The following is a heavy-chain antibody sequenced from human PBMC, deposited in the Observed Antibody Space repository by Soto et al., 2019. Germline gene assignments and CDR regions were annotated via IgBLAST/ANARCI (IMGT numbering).Heavy chain of an antibody. V-gene: IGHV4-34*01. D-gene: IGHD6-19*01. CDR1: GGSFSGYY. CDR2: INHSGST. CDR3: ARPTRQWLGLRYYYGMDV. J-gene: IGHJ6*02. Sequence: PETLSLTCAVYGGSFSGYYWRWIRQPPWKGLEWIGEINHSGSTNYNPSLKSRVTISVDTSKNQFSLKLSSVTAADTAVYYCARPTRQWLGLRYYYGMDVWGQGTTVTIS.